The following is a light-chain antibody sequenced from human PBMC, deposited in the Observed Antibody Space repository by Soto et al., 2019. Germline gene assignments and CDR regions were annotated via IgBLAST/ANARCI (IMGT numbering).Light chain of an antibody. J-gene: IGLJ1*01. V-gene: IGLV2-14*01. CDR1: RSDLSNYNY. CDR3: GSDSTTSYV. CDR2: EVT. Sequence: QSVMSEAASVSGTTEQSITISCTGARSDLSNYNYVSWYQQHPGKAPKLIIYEVTNRPSGVSSRFSGSKSGNTASLTISGLQADDEADYYCGSDSTTSYVFRSWTSVTVL.